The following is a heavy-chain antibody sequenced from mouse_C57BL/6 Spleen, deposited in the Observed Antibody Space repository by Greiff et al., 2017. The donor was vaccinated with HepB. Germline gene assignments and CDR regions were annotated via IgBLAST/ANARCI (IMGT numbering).Heavy chain of an antibody. V-gene: IGHV1-53*01. D-gene: IGHD1-1*01. Sequence: QVQLQQPGTELVKPGASVKLSCKASGYTFTSYWMHWVKQRPGQGLEWIGNINPSNGGTNYNEKFKSKATLTVDKSSSTAYMQLSSLTSEDSAVYYCAGEGNYDGSSFPAWFAYWGQGTLVTVSA. J-gene: IGHJ3*01. CDR1: GYTFTSYW. CDR3: AGEGNYDGSSFPAWFAY. CDR2: INPSNGGT.